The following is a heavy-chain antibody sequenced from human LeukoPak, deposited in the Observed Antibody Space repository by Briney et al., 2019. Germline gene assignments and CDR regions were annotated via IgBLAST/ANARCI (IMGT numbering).Heavy chain of an antibody. Sequence: GESLKISCKASGYDFSNHWIAWVRQMPGKGLEWMGFVYPGDSDTRYSPSFQGQVTISADKSTSTAYLEWSSPKASDSAMYYCARRADSSGMDVWGLGTTVTVSS. J-gene: IGHJ6*02. CDR1: GYDFSNHW. V-gene: IGHV5-51*01. CDR3: ARRADSSGMDV. CDR2: VYPGDSDT.